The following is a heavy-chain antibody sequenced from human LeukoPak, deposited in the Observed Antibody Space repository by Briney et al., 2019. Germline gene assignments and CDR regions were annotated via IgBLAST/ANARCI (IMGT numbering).Heavy chain of an antibody. CDR2: IYYSGST. J-gene: IGHJ2*01. D-gene: IGHD3-16*02. V-gene: IGHV4-59*12. Sequence: SETLSLTCTVSGGSISSYYWSWIRQPPGKGLEWIGYIYYSGSTNYNPSLKSRVTISVDTSKKQFSLKVNSLTAADTGVYYCAGGDGVIASIGIWSWYFEFWGRGTLVAVSS. CDR3: AGGDGVIASIGIWSWYFEF. CDR1: GGSISSYY.